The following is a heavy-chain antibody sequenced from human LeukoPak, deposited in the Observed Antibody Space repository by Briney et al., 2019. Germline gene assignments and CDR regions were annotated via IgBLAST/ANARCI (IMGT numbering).Heavy chain of an antibody. CDR3: ANTGDSSSPPLDY. CDR1: GFTFSNYG. J-gene: IGHJ4*02. CDR2: IRYDGSNK. Sequence: GGSLRLSCAASGFTFSNYGMHWVRQAPGKGLEWVAFIRYDGSNKYYAGSVNGRFTISRDNSKNTLYLQMISLRAEDTAVYYCANTGDSSSPPLDYWGQGALVTVSS. D-gene: IGHD6-6*01. V-gene: IGHV3-30*02.